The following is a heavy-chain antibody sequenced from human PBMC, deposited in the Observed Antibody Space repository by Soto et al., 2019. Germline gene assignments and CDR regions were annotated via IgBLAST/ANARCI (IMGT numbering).Heavy chain of an antibody. J-gene: IGHJ6*02. CDR2: IIPIFGTA. Sequence: SLKVCCKSSGGTFSSYAISWVRQAPGQGLEWMGGIIPIFGTANYAQKFQGRVTITADESTSTAYMELSSLRSEDTAVYYCARGSNYYYYYGMDVWGQGTTVTVSS. V-gene: IGHV1-69*13. CDR3: ARGSNYYYYYGMDV. D-gene: IGHD4-4*01. CDR1: GGTFSSYA.